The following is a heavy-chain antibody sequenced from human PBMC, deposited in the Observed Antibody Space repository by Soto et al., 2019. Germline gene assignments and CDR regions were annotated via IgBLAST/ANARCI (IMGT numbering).Heavy chain of an antibody. CDR2: ISSSSSYT. CDR3: ARDNWGHYYDSSGPLDY. D-gene: IGHD3-22*01. V-gene: IGHV3-11*06. Sequence: LRLSCAASGFTFSDYYMSWIRQAPGKGLEWVSYISSSSSYTNYADSVKGRFTISRDNAKNSLYLQMNSLRAEDTAVYYCARDNWGHYYDSSGPLDYWGQGTLVTVSS. J-gene: IGHJ4*02. CDR1: GFTFSDYY.